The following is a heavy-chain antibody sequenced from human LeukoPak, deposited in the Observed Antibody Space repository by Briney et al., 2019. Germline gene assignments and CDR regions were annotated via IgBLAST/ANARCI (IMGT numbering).Heavy chain of an antibody. V-gene: IGHV4-39*01. CDR2: IHHRRTT. D-gene: IGHD4-11*01. CDR3: ARYSRSTGIDS. J-gene: IGHJ4*02. Sequence: SETLSLTCTVSGASISSSNYYWTWVRQPPGKGLGWIFTIHHRRTTYYRPSLTSRVTKSADPSHRPFCLKLAFGPAAATAVSFCARYSRSTGIDSWEQGTQVTVSS. CDR1: GASISSSNYY.